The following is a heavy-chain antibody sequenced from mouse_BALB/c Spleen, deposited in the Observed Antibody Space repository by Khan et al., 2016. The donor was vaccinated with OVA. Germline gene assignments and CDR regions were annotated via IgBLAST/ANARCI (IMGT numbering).Heavy chain of an antibody. V-gene: IGHV5-6*01. CDR3: ARLAYYYDSEGFAY. CDR1: GFTFSTYG. D-gene: IGHD1-1*01. J-gene: IGHJ3*01. CDR2: VSTGGGYT. Sequence: EXQRVESGGDLVKPGGSLKLSCAASGFTFSTYGMSWVRQTPDKRLEWVATVSTGGGYTYYPDSVKGRFTISRDNAKNTLYLQMSSLKSEDTAMFYCARLAYYYDSEGFAYWGQGTLVTVSA.